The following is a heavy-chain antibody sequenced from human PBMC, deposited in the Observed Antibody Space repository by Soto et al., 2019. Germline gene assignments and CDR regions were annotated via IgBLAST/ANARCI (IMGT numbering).Heavy chain of an antibody. CDR1: GGSISSSSYY. D-gene: IGHD2-2*01. V-gene: IGHV4-39*01. CDR2: IYYSGST. J-gene: IGHJ5*02. CDR3: ARHREYCSSTSCEMDWFDP. Sequence: SETLSLTCTVSGGSISSSSYYWGWIRQPPGKGLEWIGSIYYSGSTYYNPSLKSRVTISVDTSKNQFSLKLSSVTAADTAVYYCARHREYCSSTSCEMDWFDPWGQGTLVTVSS.